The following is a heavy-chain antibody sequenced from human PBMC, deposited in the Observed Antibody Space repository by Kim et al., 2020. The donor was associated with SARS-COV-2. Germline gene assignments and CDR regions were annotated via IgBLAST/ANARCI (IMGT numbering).Heavy chain of an antibody. CDR1: GYTLTELS. CDR3: ATDRGGIWSYGTYYFDY. CDR2: FDPEDGET. D-gene: IGHD5-18*01. V-gene: IGHV1-24*01. J-gene: IGHJ4*02. Sequence: ASVKVSCKVSGYTLTELSMHWVRQAPGKGLEWMGGFDPEDGETIYAQKFQGRVTMTEDTSTDTAYMELSSLRSEDTAVYYCATDRGGIWSYGTYYFDYWGQGTLVTVSS.